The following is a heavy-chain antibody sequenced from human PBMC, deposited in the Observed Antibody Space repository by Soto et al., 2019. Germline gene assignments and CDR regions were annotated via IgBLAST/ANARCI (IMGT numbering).Heavy chain of an antibody. D-gene: IGHD5-12*01. V-gene: IGHV1-69*12. CDR2: IIPIFGTA. CDR3: ARDQDSGYVINLLYFYNMDV. Sequence: QVQLVQSGAEVKKPGSSVKVSCKASGGTFSSYAISWVRQAPGQGLEWMGGIIPIFGTANYAQKCQGRVTITAEESTSTAYMELSSLTSEDTAVYYCARDQDSGYVINLLYFYNMDVWGQGTTVTVSS. CDR1: GGTFSSYA. J-gene: IGHJ6*02.